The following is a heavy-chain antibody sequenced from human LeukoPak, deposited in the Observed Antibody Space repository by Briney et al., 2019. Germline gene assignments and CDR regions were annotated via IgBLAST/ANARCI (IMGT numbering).Heavy chain of an antibody. J-gene: IGHJ4*02. CDR1: GFTFSSYW. D-gene: IGHD3-9*01. V-gene: IGHV3-74*01. Sequence: GGSLRLSCAASGFTFSSYWMHWVRQAPGKGLVWVSRINSDGSSTSYADSVKGRFTISRDNAKNTLYLQMNSLRAEDTAMYYCAKAVLTGYYAGFDYWGQGTLVTVSS. CDR3: AKAVLTGYYAGFDY. CDR2: INSDGSST.